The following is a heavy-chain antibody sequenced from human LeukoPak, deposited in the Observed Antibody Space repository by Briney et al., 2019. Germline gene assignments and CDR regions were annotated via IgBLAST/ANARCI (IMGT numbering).Heavy chain of an antibody. D-gene: IGHD3-22*01. CDR1: GFTVSSNS. J-gene: IGHJ4*02. Sequence: GGSLRLSCAASGFTVSSNSMSWVRQAPGKGLEWVSFIYSDNTHYSDSVKGRFTISRDNSKNTLYLQMNSLRAEDTAVYYCAKDRGYYDSSGSSQADYWGQGTLVTVSS. CDR2: IYSDNT. V-gene: IGHV3-66*03. CDR3: AKDRGYYDSSGSSQADY.